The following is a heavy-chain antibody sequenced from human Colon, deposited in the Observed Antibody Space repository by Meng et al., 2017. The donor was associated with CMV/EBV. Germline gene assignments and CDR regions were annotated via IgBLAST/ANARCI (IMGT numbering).Heavy chain of an antibody. Sequence: QSTLKESGPTLVKPTQTLTLTCTFSGFSLRTTEVGVHWIRQPPGKALEWLALIYWDDDNQFRPSLKNRITITKDTSKNQVVLTMTNMDPVDTATYYCAHGRGWLTDYWGQGTLVTVSS. CDR3: AHGRGWLTDY. CDR2: IYWDDDN. D-gene: IGHD6-19*01. CDR1: GFSLRTTEVG. J-gene: IGHJ4*02. V-gene: IGHV2-5*02.